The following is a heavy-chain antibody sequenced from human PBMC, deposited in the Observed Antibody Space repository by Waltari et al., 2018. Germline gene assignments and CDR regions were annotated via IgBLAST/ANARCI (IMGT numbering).Heavy chain of an antibody. J-gene: IGHJ4*02. CDR1: GFTFSSYW. Sequence: EVQLVESGGGLVQPGGSLRLSCAASGFTFSSYWMIWVRQAPGKGLEWVANIKQDGSEKYYVDSVKGRFTISRDNAKNSLYLQMNNLRAEDMAVYHCARDGIVGVTVFDYWGQGTQVTVSS. CDR2: IKQDGSEK. V-gene: IGHV3-7*03. D-gene: IGHD1-26*01. CDR3: ARDGIVGVTVFDY.